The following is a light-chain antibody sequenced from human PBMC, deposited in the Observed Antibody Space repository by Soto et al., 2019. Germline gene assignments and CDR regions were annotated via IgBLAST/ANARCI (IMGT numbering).Light chain of an antibody. CDR3: EQYGSSPRT. CDR2: GIS. Sequence: EIVLAQSPGTLSLSPGERATLSCRASQTFSDNYFAWYQQKAGQAPRLLIYGISTRATGIPDRFSGSGSGTDFTLTISTLEPEDFAVYYCEQYGSSPRTFGQGTKVDIK. J-gene: IGKJ1*01. CDR1: QTFSDNY. V-gene: IGKV3-20*01.